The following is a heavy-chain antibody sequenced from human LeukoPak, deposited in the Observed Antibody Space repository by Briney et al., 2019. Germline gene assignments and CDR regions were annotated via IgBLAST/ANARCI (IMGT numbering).Heavy chain of an antibody. V-gene: IGHV4-59*01. CDR3: ARGSISGTRIYYYYYLDV. J-gene: IGHJ6*03. Sequence: SETLSLTCTVSGGSISPYYWSWIRQPPGKGLEWIGYIYYSGSTNYNPSLKSRVTISLDTSKNQFSLKLNSVTAADTAVYFCARGSISGTRIYYYYYLDVWGKGTTVTISS. D-gene: IGHD1-20*01. CDR2: IYYSGST. CDR1: GGSISPYY.